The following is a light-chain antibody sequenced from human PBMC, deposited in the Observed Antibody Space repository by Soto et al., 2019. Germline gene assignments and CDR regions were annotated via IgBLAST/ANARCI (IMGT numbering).Light chain of an antibody. CDR2: GNI. J-gene: IGLJ2*01. CDR3: QSYDSSLSGSV. CDR1: SSNIGAGYD. Sequence: QSVLTQPPSVSGAPGQRVTISCTGSSSNIGAGYDVHWYQHLRGTAPKLLIYGNINRPSGVPDRFSGSKSGTSASLAITGLQAEDEADYYCQSYDSSLSGSVFGGGTKLTVL. V-gene: IGLV1-40*01.